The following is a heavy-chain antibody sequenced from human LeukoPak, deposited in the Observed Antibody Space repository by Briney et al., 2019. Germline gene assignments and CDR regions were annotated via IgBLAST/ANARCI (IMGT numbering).Heavy chain of an antibody. CDR2: ISGYNGNT. CDR3: ARVPCTSASCLNWFDP. D-gene: IGHD2-2*01. CDR1: GYTFTSYG. V-gene: IGHV1-18*01. J-gene: IGHJ5*02. Sequence: ASVKVSCKASGYTFTSYGISWVRQAPGQGLEWMGWISGYNGNTNYAQKLQGRLTMTTDTSTSTAYMELRSLRSDDTAVYYCARVPCTSASCLNWFDPWGQGTLVTVSS.